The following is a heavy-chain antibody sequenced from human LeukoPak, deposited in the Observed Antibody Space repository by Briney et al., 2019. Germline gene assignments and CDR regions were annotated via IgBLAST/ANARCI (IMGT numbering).Heavy chain of an antibody. CDR1: GFTFSSYG. D-gene: IGHD6-19*01. J-gene: IGHJ4*02. Sequence: GGSLRLSCAASGFTFSSYGMHWVRQAPGKGLEWVAVISYDGSNKYYADSVKGRFTISRDNSKNTLYLQMNSLRAEDTAVYYCASQESYSSGLEYWGQGTLVTVSS. CDR3: ASQESYSSGLEY. V-gene: IGHV3-30*03. CDR2: ISYDGSNK.